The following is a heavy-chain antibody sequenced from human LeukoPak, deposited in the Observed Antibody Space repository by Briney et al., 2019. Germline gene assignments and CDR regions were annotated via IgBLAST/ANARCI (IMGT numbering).Heavy chain of an antibody. CDR1: GYSISSGYH. CDR3: ARHHLYDSSGDGRYYFDY. J-gene: IGHJ4*02. CDR2: MFHSGVT. V-gene: IGHV4-38-2*01. Sequence: PSKTLSLTCGVSGYSISSGYHWGWIRQPTGKGLECIGSMFHSGVTYYNPSLKSRVTISVDTSKNQFSVKLSSVTAADTAVYYCARHHLYDSSGDGRYYFDYWGQGTLVTVSS. D-gene: IGHD3-22*01.